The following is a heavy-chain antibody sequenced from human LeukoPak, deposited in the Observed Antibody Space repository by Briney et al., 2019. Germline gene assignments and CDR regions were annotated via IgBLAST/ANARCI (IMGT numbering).Heavy chain of an antibody. V-gene: IGHV4-39*01. CDR2: IYYSGST. Sequence: SETLSLTCTVSGGSISSSSYYWGWIRQPPGKGLEWIGRIYYSGSTYYNPSLKSRVTISVDTSKNQFSLKLSSVTAADTAVYYCASIVVVVAAEGYWGQGTLVTVSS. J-gene: IGHJ4*02. CDR3: ASIVVVVAAEGY. D-gene: IGHD2-15*01. CDR1: GGSISSSSYY.